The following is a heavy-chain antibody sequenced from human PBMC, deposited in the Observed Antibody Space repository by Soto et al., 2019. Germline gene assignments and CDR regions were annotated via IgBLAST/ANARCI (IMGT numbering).Heavy chain of an antibody. J-gene: IGHJ3*02. V-gene: IGHV3-23*01. Sequence: ETLSLTCSVSGFAFGNYPMAWVRQTPGKGLQWISTITGSGGMTDYEDSVRGRFTVSIDHSKDTVHLQMTSLRADDTAVYYCAKDRTMARGIRAFDIWGQGTTVTVSS. CDR2: ITGSGGMT. CDR1: GFAFGNYP. CDR3: AKDRTMARGIRAFDI. D-gene: IGHD3-10*01.